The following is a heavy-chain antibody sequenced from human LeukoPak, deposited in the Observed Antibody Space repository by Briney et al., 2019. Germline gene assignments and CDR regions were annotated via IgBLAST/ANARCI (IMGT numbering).Heavy chain of an antibody. CDR1: GFTFSTYA. CDR3: AKVKDGARYY. J-gene: IGHJ4*02. CDR2: ISGGGGST. D-gene: IGHD3-10*01. V-gene: IGHV3-23*01. Sequence: GRSLRLSCAASGFTFSTYAMSWVRQAPGKGLEWVSVISGGGGSTYYADSVKGRFTISRDNSKNTLYLQMNGMRAEDTAVYFCAKVKDGARYYWGQGTLVTVSS.